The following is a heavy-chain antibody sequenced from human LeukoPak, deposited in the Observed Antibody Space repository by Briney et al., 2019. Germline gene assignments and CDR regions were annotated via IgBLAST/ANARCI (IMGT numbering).Heavy chain of an antibody. V-gene: IGHV3-21*01. J-gene: IGHJ4*02. CDR1: GFTFSSYW. CDR2: ISSSSSYM. Sequence: GGSLRLSCAASGFTFSSYWMHWVRQAPGKGLEWVSSISSSSSYMYYADSVKGRFTISRDNAKNSLYLQMNSLRAEDTAVYYCARGPITGTTYFDYWGQGALVTVSS. D-gene: IGHD1-7*01. CDR3: ARGPITGTTYFDY.